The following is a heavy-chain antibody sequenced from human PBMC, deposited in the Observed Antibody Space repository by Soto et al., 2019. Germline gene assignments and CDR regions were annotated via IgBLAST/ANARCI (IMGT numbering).Heavy chain of an antibody. J-gene: IGHJ4*02. CDR3: ARTCSGGTCSFDY. Sequence: GGSLRLSCAASGFTVSSNYMSWVRQAPGKGLEWVSVIYSGGSTYYADSVKGRFTISRDNSKNTLYLQMNSLRAEDTAVYYCARTCSGGTCSFDYWRQGTLVTSPQ. D-gene: IGHD2-15*01. CDR1: GFTVSSNY. CDR2: IYSGGST. V-gene: IGHV3-66*01.